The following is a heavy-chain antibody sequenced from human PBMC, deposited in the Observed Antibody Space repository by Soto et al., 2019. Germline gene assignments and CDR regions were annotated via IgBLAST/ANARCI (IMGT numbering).Heavy chain of an antibody. CDR1: GFSFRNYA. J-gene: IGHJ4*02. D-gene: IGHD3-10*01. CDR2: LTGSSSNI. CDR3: ANGRATYGLLTHDY. V-gene: IGHV3-23*01. Sequence: GGSLRLSCAASGFSFRNYAMSWVRQAPGKGLEWISTLTGSSSNIYYADSVKGRFAISRDNSRNTLYLQMNSLTAEDTAVYYCANGRATYGLLTHDYWGQGTLVTVS.